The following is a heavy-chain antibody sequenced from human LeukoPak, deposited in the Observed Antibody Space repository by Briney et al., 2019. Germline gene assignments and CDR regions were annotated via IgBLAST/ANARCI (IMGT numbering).Heavy chain of an antibody. CDR3: ARAKWFDP. CDR2: TNGGGSS. CDR1: GDSISNNNW. J-gene: IGHJ5*02. V-gene: IGHV4-4*02. Sequence: SETLSLTCAVSGDSISNNNWWTWVRQPPGKGLEWIGETNGGGSSNYSPSLKRRVTISVDKSKNQFSLKLDSVTAADTAVYYCARAKWFDPWGQGTLVTVSS.